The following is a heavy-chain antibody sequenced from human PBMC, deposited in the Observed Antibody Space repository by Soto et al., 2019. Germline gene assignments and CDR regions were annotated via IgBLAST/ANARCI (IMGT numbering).Heavy chain of an antibody. CDR3: AKDIRSGIAAASFYY. Sequence: EVQLVESGGGLVQPGRSLRLSCAASGFTFDDYAMHWVRQAPGTGLERVSGISWNSGSIGYADSVKGRFTISRDNSKNSLHLQMNSLRAEDTALYSCAKDIRSGIAAASFYYWGQRTLVTVSS. CDR1: GFTFDDYA. D-gene: IGHD6-13*01. CDR2: ISWNSGSI. V-gene: IGHV3-9*01. J-gene: IGHJ4*02.